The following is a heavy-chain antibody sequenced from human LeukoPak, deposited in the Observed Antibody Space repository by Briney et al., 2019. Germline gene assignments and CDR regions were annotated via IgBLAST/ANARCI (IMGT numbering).Heavy chain of an antibody. D-gene: IGHD1-1*01. Sequence: GGSLRLSCAASAFSLSTYTIKWVRQTPGKGLEWVSHINSGSSTIYYADSVKGRFTISRDNAGNSLYLQMNSLRAEDTAVYYCARVLLERPGIDSFDIWGQGTMVTVSS. V-gene: IGHV3-48*01. J-gene: IGHJ3*02. CDR2: INSGSSTI. CDR3: ARVLLERPGIDSFDI. CDR1: AFSLSTYT.